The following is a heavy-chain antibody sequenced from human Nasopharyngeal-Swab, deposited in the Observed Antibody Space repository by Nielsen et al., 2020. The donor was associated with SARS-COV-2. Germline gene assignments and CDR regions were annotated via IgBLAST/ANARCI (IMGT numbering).Heavy chain of an antibody. J-gene: IGHJ4*02. CDR2: ISGSGGST. CDR1: GFTFSSYA. V-gene: IGHV3-23*01. D-gene: IGHD2-15*01. Sequence: GESLKISCAASGFTFSSYAMSWVRQAPGKGLEWVSGISGSGGSTYNADSVKGRFTISRDNSKNTLYLQMNSLRAEDTAVYYCAKDRSAGYCRGGSCYTYFDYWGQGTLVTVSS. CDR3: AKDRSAGYCRGGSCYTYFDY.